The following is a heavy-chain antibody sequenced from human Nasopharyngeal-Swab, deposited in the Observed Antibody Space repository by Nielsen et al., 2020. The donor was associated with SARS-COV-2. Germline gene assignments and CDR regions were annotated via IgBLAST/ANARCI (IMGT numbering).Heavy chain of an antibody. CDR2: IYHSGST. V-gene: IGHV4-38-2*01. Sequence: SQTLSLTCAVSGYSISSGYYWGWIRQPPGKGLEWIGSIYHSGSTYYNPSLKSRVTISVDTSKNQFSLKPSSVTAADTAVYYCARHPVGLDIVVVPAAVDYWGQGTLVTVSS. CDR1: GYSISSGYY. D-gene: IGHD2-2*01. J-gene: IGHJ4*02. CDR3: ARHPVGLDIVVVPAAVDY.